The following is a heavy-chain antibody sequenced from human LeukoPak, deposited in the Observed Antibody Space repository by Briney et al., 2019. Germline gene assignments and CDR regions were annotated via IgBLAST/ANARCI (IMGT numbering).Heavy chain of an antibody. CDR3: ARGRGTSGSNRDFYYYYYMDV. V-gene: IGHV1-3*01. CDR1: GYIFTDYA. Sequence: ASVKVSCKASGYIFTDYAIHWLRQAPGQRPEWMGWMNAGNGNTKYSQKFQGRITLIRDTSAATAYMELSSLRHDDLAVYYCARGRGTSGSNRDFYYYYYMDVWGKGTTVTVSS. CDR2: MNAGNGNT. D-gene: IGHD2-15*01. J-gene: IGHJ6*03.